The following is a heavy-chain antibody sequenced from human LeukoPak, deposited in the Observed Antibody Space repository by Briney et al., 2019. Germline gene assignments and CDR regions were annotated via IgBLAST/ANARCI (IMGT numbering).Heavy chain of an antibody. CDR2: IYYSGTT. J-gene: IGHJ5*01. V-gene: IGHV4-61*08. CDR1: SGSISSDEYY. Sequence: SETLSLTCTVSSGSISSDEYYWTWIRQPPGEGLEWIGYIYYSGTTKYNPSLKSRVTISVDTSKNQFSLKLNSVTAADTAVYYCARNHGGWFDSWGQGTLVTVSS. D-gene: IGHD4-23*01. CDR3: ARNHGGWFDS.